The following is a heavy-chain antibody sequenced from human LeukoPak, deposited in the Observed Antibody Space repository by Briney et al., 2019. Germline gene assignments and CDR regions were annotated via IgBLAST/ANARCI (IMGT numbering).Heavy chain of an antibody. V-gene: IGHV3-23*01. CDR1: GFTFSNYG. CDR3: AKEIAIAVTGMWVDY. J-gene: IGHJ4*02. Sequence: GSLRLSCAASGFTFSNYGMSWVRQAPGKGLEWVSGISASGGSTYYADSVKGRLTISRDNSKNTLDLQINSLRAEDTAVYYCAKEIAIAVTGMWVDYWGQGTLVTVSS. D-gene: IGHD6-19*01. CDR2: ISASGGST.